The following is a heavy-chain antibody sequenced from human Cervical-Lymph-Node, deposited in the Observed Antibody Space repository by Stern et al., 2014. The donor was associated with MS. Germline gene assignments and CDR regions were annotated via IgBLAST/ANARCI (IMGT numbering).Heavy chain of an antibody. CDR3: ASLSGITLNLDWYFDL. Sequence: QLVESGPGLVKPSETLSLTCTVSGGSISSSSYYWGWIRQPPGKGLEWLGGIYYSGSTYYNPSLKSRVTISVDTSKKQFSLKLSSVTAADTAVYYCASLSGITLNLDWYFDLWGRGTLVTVSS. J-gene: IGHJ2*01. CDR2: IYYSGST. D-gene: IGHD1-26*01. CDR1: GGSISSSSYY. V-gene: IGHV4-39*01.